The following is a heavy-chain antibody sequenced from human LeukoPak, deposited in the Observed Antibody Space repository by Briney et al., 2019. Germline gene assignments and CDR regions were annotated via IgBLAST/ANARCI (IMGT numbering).Heavy chain of an antibody. Sequence: GASVKVSCKASGYTFTGYYMHWVRQAPGQGLEWMGWINPNSGGTNYAQKFQGWVTMTRDTSISTAYMELSRPRSDDTAVYYCARGMTKLAAAFGYWGQGTLVTVSS. CDR1: GYTFTGYY. CDR3: ARGMTKLAAAFGY. CDR2: INPNSGGT. J-gene: IGHJ4*02. V-gene: IGHV1-2*04. D-gene: IGHD6-13*01.